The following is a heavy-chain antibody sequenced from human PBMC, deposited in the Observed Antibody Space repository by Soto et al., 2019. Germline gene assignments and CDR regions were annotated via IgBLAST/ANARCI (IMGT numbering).Heavy chain of an antibody. CDR1: NGSFSDYF. CDR3: ARGKSSGPLYYFDT. D-gene: IGHD6-19*01. CDR2: IKESGFA. Sequence: LSLTCGVYNGSFSDYFWNWIRQPPGKGLEWIGEIKESGFATYNPSLKRRVTMSVDTANNQFSLKVTSVTAADTAVYYCARGKSSGPLYYFDTWGQGTLVTVSS. V-gene: IGHV4-34*01. J-gene: IGHJ4*02.